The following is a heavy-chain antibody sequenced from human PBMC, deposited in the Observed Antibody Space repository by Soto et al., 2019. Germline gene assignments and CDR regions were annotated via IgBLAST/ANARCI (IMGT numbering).Heavy chain of an antibody. CDR1: GFTFNSHT. J-gene: IGHJ4*02. CDR2: IISSSTYK. CDR3: ARSEYDILTAYYGVDY. Sequence: PGGSLRLSCAASGFTFNSHTMNWVRQAPGKGLEWVSSIISSSTYKYYADSVKGRFTISRDNAKNSLYLQMNSLRTEDTAVYYCARSEYDILTAYYGVDYWGQGTLVTVSS. V-gene: IGHV3-21*01. D-gene: IGHD3-9*01.